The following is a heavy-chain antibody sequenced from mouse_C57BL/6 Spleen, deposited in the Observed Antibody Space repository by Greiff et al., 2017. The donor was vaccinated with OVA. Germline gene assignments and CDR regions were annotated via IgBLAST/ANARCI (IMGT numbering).Heavy chain of an antibody. CDR1: GYTFTDYY. CDR3: ARVGGAMDY. J-gene: IGHJ4*01. Sequence: EVQLQQSGPELVKPGASVKISCKASGYTFTDYYMNWVKQSPGQSLEWIGDINPNNGGTSYNQKFKGKATLTVDKSSSTAYMELRSLTSEDSAVYYCARVGGAMDYWGQGTSVTVSS. V-gene: IGHV1-26*01. CDR2: INPNNGGT.